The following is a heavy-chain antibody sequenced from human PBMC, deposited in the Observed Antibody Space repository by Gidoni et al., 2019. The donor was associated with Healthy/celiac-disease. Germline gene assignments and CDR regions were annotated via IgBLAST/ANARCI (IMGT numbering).Heavy chain of an antibody. J-gene: IGHJ3*02. V-gene: IGHV1-18*01. D-gene: IGHD1-26*01. Sequence: HGRVTMTTDTSTSTAYMELRSLRSDDTAVYYCARDREGAFDIWGQGTMVTVSS. CDR3: ARDREGAFDI.